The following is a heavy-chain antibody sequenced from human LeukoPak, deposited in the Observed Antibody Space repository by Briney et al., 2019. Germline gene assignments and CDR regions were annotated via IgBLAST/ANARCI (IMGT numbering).Heavy chain of an antibody. Sequence: PGGSLRLSCVASGFTFSSYEMNWVRQAPGKGLEWVSYISSSGITIYYADSVKGRFTISRDNAKNPLYLQMNSLRAEDTAVYYCARAREITIYNWFDPWGQGTLVTVSS. V-gene: IGHV3-48*03. CDR1: GFTFSSYE. J-gene: IGHJ5*02. D-gene: IGHD3-3*01. CDR3: ARAREITIYNWFDP. CDR2: ISSSGITI.